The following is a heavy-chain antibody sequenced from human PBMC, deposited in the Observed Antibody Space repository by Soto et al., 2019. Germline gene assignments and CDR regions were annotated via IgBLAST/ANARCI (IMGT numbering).Heavy chain of an antibody. CDR3: ARLNWDSVDFDY. D-gene: IGHD7-27*01. V-gene: IGHV4-30-2*01. J-gene: IGHJ4*02. Sequence: KSSETLSLTCAVSGGSISSGGYSWSWIRQPPGKGLEWIGYIYHSGSTYYNPSLKSRVTISVDRSKNQFSLKLSSVTAADTAVYYCARLNWDSVDFDYWGQGTLVTVSS. CDR1: GGSISSGGYS. CDR2: IYHSGST.